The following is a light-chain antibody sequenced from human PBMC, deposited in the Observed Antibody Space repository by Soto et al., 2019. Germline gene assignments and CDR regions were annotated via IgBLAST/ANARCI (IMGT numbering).Light chain of an antibody. V-gene: IGKV3-11*01. CDR1: QSVSSY. CDR3: QQRSNWPLT. J-gene: IGKJ3*01. CDR2: HAS. Sequence: EIVLTQSPATLSLSPGERATLSCRASQSVSSYLAWYQQKPGQAPRLLIYHASNRATGIPARFSGSGSGTDFTLTISSLEPEDFAVYYCQQRSNWPLTFGPGTKVDI.